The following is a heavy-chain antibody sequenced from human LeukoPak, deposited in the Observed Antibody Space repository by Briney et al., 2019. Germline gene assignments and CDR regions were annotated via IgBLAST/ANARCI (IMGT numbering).Heavy chain of an antibody. D-gene: IGHD6-19*01. CDR2: IKSKKNGGTT. CDR1: GFTFSTYS. CDR3: TTSGSGWDYFDF. Sequence: GGSLRLSCAASGFTFSTYSMNWVRQAPGKGLEWVGHIKSKKNGGTTDFATPVKGRFTISRDDSKNTLYLQMNSLRTEDTAVYYCTTSGSGWDYFDFWGQGTLVTVSS. J-gene: IGHJ4*02. V-gene: IGHV3-15*01.